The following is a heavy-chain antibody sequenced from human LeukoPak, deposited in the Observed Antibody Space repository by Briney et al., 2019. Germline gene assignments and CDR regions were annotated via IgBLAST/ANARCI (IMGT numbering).Heavy chain of an antibody. CDR3: ARRGGQWLVRGLFDY. J-gene: IGHJ4*02. CDR2: INHSGST. D-gene: IGHD6-19*01. CDR1: GVSFSGYY. Sequence: SETLSLTCAVYGVSFSGYYWSWIRQPPGKGLEWIGEINHSGSTNYNPSLKSRVTISVGTPKNQFSLKLSSVTAADTAVYYCARRGGQWLVRGLFDYWGQGTLVTVSS. V-gene: IGHV4-34*01.